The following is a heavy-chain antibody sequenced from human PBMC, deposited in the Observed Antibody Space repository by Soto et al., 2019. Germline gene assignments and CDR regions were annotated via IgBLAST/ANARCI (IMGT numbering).Heavy chain of an antibody. J-gene: IGHJ4*02. CDR2: IRSKANSYAT. D-gene: IGHD6-13*01. Sequence: PGGSLRLSCAASGFTFSGSAMHWVRQASGKGLEWVGRIRSKANSYATAYAASVKGRFTISRDDSKNTAYLQMNSLKTEDTAVYYCTRLGGIEQQPVLDESFDYWGQGTLVTVSS. CDR1: GFTFSGSA. V-gene: IGHV3-73*01. CDR3: TRLGGIEQQPVLDESFDY.